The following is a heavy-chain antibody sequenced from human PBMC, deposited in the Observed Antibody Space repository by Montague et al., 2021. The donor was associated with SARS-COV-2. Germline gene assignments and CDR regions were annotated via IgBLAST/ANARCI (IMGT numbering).Heavy chain of an antibody. Sequence: SRSISFSASGFPFSSYEMNWVRQAPGKGLEWVSYISSSGGTTFYADSVRGRFTISRDNAKNSLYLQMNSLRAEDTAVYYCARESRITMLVVVITSAFDIWGQGTMVTVSS. V-gene: IGHV3-48*03. J-gene: IGHJ3*02. CDR2: ISSSGGTT. D-gene: IGHD3-22*01. CDR3: ARESRITMLVVVITSAFDI. CDR1: GFPFSSYE.